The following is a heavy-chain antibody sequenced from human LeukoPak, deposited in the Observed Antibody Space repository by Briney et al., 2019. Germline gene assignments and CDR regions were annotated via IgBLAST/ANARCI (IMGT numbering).Heavy chain of an antibody. CDR2: INGNGAAT. Sequence: GGSLRLSCAASGFTFDDYTMHWVRQAPGKGLEWVSTINGNGAATYYADSFKGRFLISRDDSKSTVYLRMNKLRVEDSGLYYCANGLAASGNFLLRDYYYFIDVWGKGTTVIVS. J-gene: IGHJ6*03. D-gene: IGHD1-26*01. CDR3: ANGLAASGNFLLRDYYYFIDV. V-gene: IGHV3-23*01. CDR1: GFTFDDYT.